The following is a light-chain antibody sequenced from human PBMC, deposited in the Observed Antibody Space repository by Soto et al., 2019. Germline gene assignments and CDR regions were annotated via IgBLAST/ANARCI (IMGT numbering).Light chain of an antibody. Sequence: EKVMTQSPDTLSVFPGERATLSCRASPTVNSDLAWYQQKPGQAPRLLIYGASTRATGIPARFSGSGSGTEFTLTISSLQSEDFAVYYCQQYSNWPPITFGQGTRLEIK. CDR2: GAS. V-gene: IGKV3-15*01. CDR1: PTVNSD. J-gene: IGKJ5*01. CDR3: QQYSNWPPIT.